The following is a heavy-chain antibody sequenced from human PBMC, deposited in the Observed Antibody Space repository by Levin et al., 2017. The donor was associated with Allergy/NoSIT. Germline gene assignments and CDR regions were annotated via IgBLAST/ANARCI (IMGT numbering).Heavy chain of an antibody. CDR3: ARHPKSGEFGAFDI. D-gene: IGHD3-10*01. Sequence: SETLSLTCTVSGGSISSGNYYWGWIRQPPGKGLEWIATIYYSGSTYYKPSLKSRVIISADTSNNQFSVKLSGVTAADTAVYYCARHPKSGEFGAFDIWGPGTMVTVSS. CDR1: GGSISSGNYY. J-gene: IGHJ3*02. CDR2: IYYSGST. V-gene: IGHV4-39*01.